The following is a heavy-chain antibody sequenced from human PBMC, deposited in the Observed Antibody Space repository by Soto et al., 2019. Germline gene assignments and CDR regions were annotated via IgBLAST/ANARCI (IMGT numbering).Heavy chain of an antibody. CDR3: ARQEATSYFARPY. J-gene: IGHJ4*02. Sequence: SETLSLTCTVSGGSISSSSYYWGWIRQPPGKGLEWIGSIYYSGSTYYNPSLKSRVTISVDTSKNQFSLKLSSVTAADTAVYYCARQEATSYFARPYWGQGTLVTVSS. CDR2: IYYSGST. CDR1: GGSISSSSYY. D-gene: IGHD3-9*01. V-gene: IGHV4-39*01.